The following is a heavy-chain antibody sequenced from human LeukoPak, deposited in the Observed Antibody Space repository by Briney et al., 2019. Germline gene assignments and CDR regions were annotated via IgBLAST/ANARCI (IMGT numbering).Heavy chain of an antibody. CDR3: ARDYPLGSGITLLAYYYYMDV. CDR2: ISSSSSYI. V-gene: IGHV3-21*01. J-gene: IGHJ6*03. D-gene: IGHD3-10*01. Sequence: TGGSLRLSCAASGFTSSSYSMNWVRQAPGKGLEWVSSISSSSSYIYYADSVKGRFTISRDNAKNSLYLQMNSLRAEDTAVYYCARDYPLGSGITLLAYYYYMDVWGKGTTVTVSS. CDR1: GFTSSSYS.